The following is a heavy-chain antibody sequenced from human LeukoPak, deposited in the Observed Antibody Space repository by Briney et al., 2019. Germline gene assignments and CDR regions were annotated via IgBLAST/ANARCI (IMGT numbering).Heavy chain of an antibody. CDR2: IYYSGSS. CDR3: ARQQYSTSSCDS. J-gene: IGHJ4*02. D-gene: IGHD6-6*01. Sequence: SETLSLTCSVSGGSISTYYWSWIRQPPGKGLEWIGNIYYSGSSYYNPFLKSRVTVSVDTAKNQFSLKLSSVTAADTAVYYCARQQYSTSSCDSWGQGTLVTVST. V-gene: IGHV4-59*01. CDR1: GGSISTYY.